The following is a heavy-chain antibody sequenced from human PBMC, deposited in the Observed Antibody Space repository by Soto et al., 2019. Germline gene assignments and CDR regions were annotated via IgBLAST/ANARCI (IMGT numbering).Heavy chain of an antibody. CDR3: ARVDSGHDPRFDN. J-gene: IGHJ4*02. CDR1: GGSISSGSYY. Sequence: SETLSLTCTVSGGSISSGSYYWSWIRQPPGKGLEWIGYIRDSGSTYYNPALKSRLSMAVDTSNNQFSLKLTSVTAADTAVYFCARVDSGHDPRFDNWGQGTLVTVSS. CDR2: IRDSGST. V-gene: IGHV4-30-4*01. D-gene: IGHD5-12*01.